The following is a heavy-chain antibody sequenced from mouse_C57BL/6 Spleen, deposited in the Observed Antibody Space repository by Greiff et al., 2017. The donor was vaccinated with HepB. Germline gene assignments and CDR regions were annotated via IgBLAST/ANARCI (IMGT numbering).Heavy chain of an antibody. CDR3: ARGDGSMMDY. V-gene: IGHV1-50*01. Sequence: VQLKQPGAELVKPGASVKLSCKASGYTFTSYWMQWVKQRPGQGLEWIGEIDPSDSYTNYNQKFKGKATLTVDTSSSTAYMQLSRLTSEDSAVYYCARGDGSMMDYWGQGTSVTVSS. D-gene: IGHD1-1*01. J-gene: IGHJ4*01. CDR1: GYTFTSYW. CDR2: IDPSDSYT.